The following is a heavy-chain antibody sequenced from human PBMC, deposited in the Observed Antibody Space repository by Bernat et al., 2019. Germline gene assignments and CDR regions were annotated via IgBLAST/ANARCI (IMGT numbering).Heavy chain of an antibody. Sequence: EVQLVESGGGLVQPGGSLRLSCAASGFAFSTSDMHWVRQAPGGRLEWVSFISSSSSTIYYTDSVKGRSSISRDNGKNSLFLQMSSLRAEDTAVYYCAKDGKRRSNNGYDFEYWGQGTLVTVSS. CDR1: GFAFSTSD. D-gene: IGHD2-8*01. CDR3: AKDGKRRSNNGYDFEY. CDR2: ISSSSSTI. V-gene: IGHV3-48*01. J-gene: IGHJ4*02.